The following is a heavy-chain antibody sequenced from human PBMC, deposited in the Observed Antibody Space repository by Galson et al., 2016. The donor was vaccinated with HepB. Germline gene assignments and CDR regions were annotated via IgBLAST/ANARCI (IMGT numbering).Heavy chain of an antibody. CDR2: ISDSGGST. CDR3: AKDRHLDYYDSSGYPTWFDY. V-gene: IGHV3-23*01. Sequence: SLRLSCAASGFTFSSYAMSWVRQAPGKGLEWVSAISDSGGSTYYADSVKGRFTISRDNSKNTLYLQMNSLRAEDTAVYYCAKDRHLDYYDSSGYPTWFDYWGQGTLVTVSS. CDR1: GFTFSSYA. D-gene: IGHD3-22*01. J-gene: IGHJ4*02.